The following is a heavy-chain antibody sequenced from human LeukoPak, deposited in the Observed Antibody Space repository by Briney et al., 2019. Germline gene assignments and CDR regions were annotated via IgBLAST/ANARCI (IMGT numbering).Heavy chain of an antibody. CDR1: GFSISDSYY. CDR2: IYHAGSP. J-gene: IGHJ5*02. Sequence: SETLSLTCNVTGFSISDSYYWGWIRQPPGKGLEWIGSIYHAGSPHYNPSLKSRVTISVDTSKNQFSLKLSSVTAADTAVYYCASAERWLQVFDPWGQGTLVTVSS. CDR3: ASAERWLQVFDP. D-gene: IGHD5-24*01. V-gene: IGHV4-38-2*02.